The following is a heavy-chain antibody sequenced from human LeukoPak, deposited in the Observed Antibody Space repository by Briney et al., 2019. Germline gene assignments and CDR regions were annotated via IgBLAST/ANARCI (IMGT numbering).Heavy chain of an antibody. V-gene: IGHV4-34*01. CDR1: GGSFIGYY. Sequence: SGTLSLTCAVYGGSFIGYYWSWIRQPPGKGLEWIGEINHSGSTNYNPSLKSRVTISVDTSKNQFSLKLSSVTAADTAVYYCASTAWLAGTYYVWGSYRDWGQGTLVTVSS. J-gene: IGHJ4*02. CDR3: ASTAWLAGTYYVWGSYRD. D-gene: IGHD3-16*02. CDR2: INHSGST.